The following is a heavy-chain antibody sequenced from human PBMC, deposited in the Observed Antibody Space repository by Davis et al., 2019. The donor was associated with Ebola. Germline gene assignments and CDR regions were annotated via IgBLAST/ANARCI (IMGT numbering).Heavy chain of an antibody. Sequence: LRLSCTVSGGSISSYYWSWIRQPPGKGLEWIGYIYYSGSTYYNPSLKSRVTISVDTSKNQFSLKLSSVTAADTAVYYCARGLGDYDFWSGYYFKNWFDPWGQGTLVTVSS. CDR3: ARGLGDYDFWSGYYFKNWFDP. V-gene: IGHV4-30-4*01. D-gene: IGHD3-3*01. CDR1: GGSISSYY. CDR2: IYYSGST. J-gene: IGHJ5*02.